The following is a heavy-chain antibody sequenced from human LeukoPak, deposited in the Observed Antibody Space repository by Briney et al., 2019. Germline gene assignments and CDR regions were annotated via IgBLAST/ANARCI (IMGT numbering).Heavy chain of an antibody. Sequence: GRSLRLSCAASGFTFSSYGMHWVRQAPGKGLEWVAVISYDGSNKYYADSVKGRFTISRDNSKNTLYLQMNSLRAEDTAVYYCASSAVADDYWGQGTLVTVSS. J-gene: IGHJ4*02. CDR3: ASSAVADDY. CDR1: GFTFSSYG. CDR2: ISYDGSNK. D-gene: IGHD6-19*01. V-gene: IGHV3-30*03.